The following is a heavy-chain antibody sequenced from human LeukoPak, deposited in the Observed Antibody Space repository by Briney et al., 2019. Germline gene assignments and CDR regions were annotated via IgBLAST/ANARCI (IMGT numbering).Heavy chain of an antibody. CDR3: ARGGAALVRGSPGGMDA. CDR2: IHYSGNT. Sequence: PSETLSLTCTVSGGSISSSGYYWGWIRQPRGKGLEWIGSIHYSGNTYYNPSLKSRVTISVDTSRDQFSLKLRSVTAADTAVYYCARGGAALVRGSPGGMDAWGQGTTVAVSS. D-gene: IGHD3-10*01. CDR1: GGSISSSGYY. J-gene: IGHJ6*02. V-gene: IGHV4-39*01.